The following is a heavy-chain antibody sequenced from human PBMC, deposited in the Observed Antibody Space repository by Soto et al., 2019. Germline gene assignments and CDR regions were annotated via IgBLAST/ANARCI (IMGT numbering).Heavy chain of an antibody. CDR3: ARRDAWYFDL. CDR2: IYYSGST. J-gene: IGHJ2*01. V-gene: IGHV4-59*08. D-gene: IGHD2-21*02. Sequence: QVQLQESGPGLVKPSETLSLTCTVSGGSISSYYWSWIRQPPGKGLEWIGYIYYSGSTNYNPSLKSRVTISVDTSKNQFSLKLSSVTAADTAVYYCARRDAWYFDLWGRGTLVTVSS. CDR1: GGSISSYY.